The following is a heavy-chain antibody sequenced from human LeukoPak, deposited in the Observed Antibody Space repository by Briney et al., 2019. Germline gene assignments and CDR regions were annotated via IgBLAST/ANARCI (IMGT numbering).Heavy chain of an antibody. V-gene: IGHV3-33*01. CDR1: GFTFSSYG. Sequence: GGSLRLSCAASGFTFSSYGMHWVRQAPGKGLEWVAVIWYDGSNKYYADSVKGRFTISRDNSKNTLYLQMNSLRAEDTAVYYCARGYQYCSGGNCYSYAFDIWGQGTMVTVSS. J-gene: IGHJ3*02. CDR2: IWYDGSNK. D-gene: IGHD2-15*01. CDR3: ARGYQYCSGGNCYSYAFDI.